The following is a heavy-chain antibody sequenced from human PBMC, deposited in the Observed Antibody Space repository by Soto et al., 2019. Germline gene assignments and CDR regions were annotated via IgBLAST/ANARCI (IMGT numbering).Heavy chain of an antibody. CDR2: IYPGGVNI. CDR3: ARHQTSHDLVCWFDP. D-gene: IGHD1-1*01. Sequence: QVQLVQSGAEVKKPGASVKVSCKAIGYSFTSHYMHWVRQAPGQGLEWMGTIYPGGVNIGYAQKFKGSVTITKDTTTSTVYMELNSLTSEDTAVYYCARHQTSHDLVCWFDPWGQGTLVTVSS. V-gene: IGHV1-46*03. CDR1: GYSFTSHY. J-gene: IGHJ5*02.